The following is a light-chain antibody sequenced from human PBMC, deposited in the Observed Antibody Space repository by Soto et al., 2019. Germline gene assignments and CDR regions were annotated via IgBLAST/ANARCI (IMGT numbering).Light chain of an antibody. CDR2: DAS. CDR1: QNINNY. J-gene: IGKJ5*01. CDR3: QQYENLPT. Sequence: DIQKTQSPYSLSASVGDRVTITCQAIQNINNYLNWYQQKPGRDPKLLIYDASNLEAGVPSRFRGSGSGTDFTFTISRLQPEDIATYYCQQYENLPTFGQGTLLEIK. V-gene: IGKV1-33*01.